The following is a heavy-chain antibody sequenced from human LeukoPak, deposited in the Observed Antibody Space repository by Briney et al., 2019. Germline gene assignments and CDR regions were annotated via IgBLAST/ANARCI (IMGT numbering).Heavy chain of an antibody. CDR3: ARGVGDFWSAYYVLDY. CDR1: GFTFSTYW. CDR2: INSDGSST. D-gene: IGHD3-3*01. Sequence: PGGSLRLSCAASGFTFSTYWMHWVRQAPGKGLVWVSRINSDGSSTTYADSVKGRFTISRDNAKNTLYLQMNSLRAEDTAVYYCARGVGDFWSAYYVLDYWGQGTLVTVSS. V-gene: IGHV3-74*01. J-gene: IGHJ4*02.